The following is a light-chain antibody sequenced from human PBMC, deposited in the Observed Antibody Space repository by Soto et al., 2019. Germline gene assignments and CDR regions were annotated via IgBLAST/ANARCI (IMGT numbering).Light chain of an antibody. CDR2: DVS. J-gene: IGLJ1*01. CDR1: SSDIGGYNY. CDR3: TSYTSNSTLV. V-gene: IGLV2-14*01. Sequence: QSALTQPASVSGSPGQSITISCTGTSSDIGGYNYVSWYQQHPGKAPKLMIYDVSNRPSGVSNRFSGSKSGNTASLTISGLQAEDEADFYCTSYTSNSTLVFGTGTKLPS.